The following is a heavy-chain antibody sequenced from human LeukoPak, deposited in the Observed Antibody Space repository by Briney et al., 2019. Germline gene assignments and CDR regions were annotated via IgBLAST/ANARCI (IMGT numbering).Heavy chain of an antibody. V-gene: IGHV4-39*07. CDR2: IHYSGST. Sequence: PSETLSLTCTVSDGSISSSSYYWAWIRQPPGKGLEWIGSIHYSGSTYYNPSLKSRVTISVDTSKNQFSLKLSSVTAADTAVYYCARGDTAMAGDSTLFDYWGQGTLVTVSS. J-gene: IGHJ4*02. D-gene: IGHD5-18*01. CDR3: ARGDTAMAGDSTLFDY. CDR1: DGSISSSSYY.